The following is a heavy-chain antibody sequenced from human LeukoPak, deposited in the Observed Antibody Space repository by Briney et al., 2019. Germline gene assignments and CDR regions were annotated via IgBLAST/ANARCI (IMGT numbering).Heavy chain of an antibody. Sequence: GASVKVSCKASGGTFSSYAISWVRQSPGQGLEWMGGVIPIFGTANYAQKFQGRVTITTDESTSTAYMELSSLRSEDTAVYYCARVDSIFRVVPYYYYMDVWGKGTTVTVSS. V-gene: IGHV1-69*05. CDR3: ARVDSIFRVVPYYYYMDV. CDR2: VIPIFGTA. D-gene: IGHD3-3*01. CDR1: GGTFSSYA. J-gene: IGHJ6*03.